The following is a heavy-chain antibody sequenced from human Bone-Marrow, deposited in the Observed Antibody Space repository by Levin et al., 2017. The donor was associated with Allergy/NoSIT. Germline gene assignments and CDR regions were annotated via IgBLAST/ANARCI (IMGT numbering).Heavy chain of an antibody. CDR1: GYSFTGYF. CDR2: MNPDTGYT. CDR3: ARSFKAARNWVDP. Sequence: ASVKVSCKASGYSFTGYFMHWVRQAPGQGLEWMGWMNPDTGYTNLAQKFQGRVTLTRDTSNSTAYMDLTRLTPDDTAFYYWARSFKAARNWVDPWGQGTLVTVSS. V-gene: IGHV1-2*02. D-gene: IGHD1-14*01. J-gene: IGHJ5*02.